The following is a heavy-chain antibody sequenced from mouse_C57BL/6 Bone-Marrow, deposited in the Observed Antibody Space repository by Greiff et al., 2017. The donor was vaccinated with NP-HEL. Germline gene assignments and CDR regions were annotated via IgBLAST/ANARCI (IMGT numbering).Heavy chain of an antibody. J-gene: IGHJ3*01. Sequence: QVQLQQSGAELVRPGTSVKVSCKASGYAFTNYLIEWVKQRPGQGLEWIGVINPGSGGTNYNEKFKGKATLTADKSSSTAYMQLSSLTSEDSAVYFCAGGYGNAYWGQGTLVTVSA. CDR2: INPGSGGT. CDR3: AGGYGNAY. CDR1: GYAFTNYL. D-gene: IGHD2-10*02. V-gene: IGHV1-54*01.